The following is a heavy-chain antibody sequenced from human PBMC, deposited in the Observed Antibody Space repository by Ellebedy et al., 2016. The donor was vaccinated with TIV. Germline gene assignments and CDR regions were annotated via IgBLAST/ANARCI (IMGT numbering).Heavy chain of an antibody. V-gene: IGHV3-64D*06. D-gene: IGHD3-16*01. CDR2: IVGNGGST. CDR3: VKAWGD. Sequence: GESLKISCAASGFSFGIYSMNWVRQAPGKGLEYVSAIVGNGGSTYYADSVKGRFTISRDNSKNTLYLQMSSLRPEDTAVYYCVKAWGDWGQGTLVTVSS. CDR1: GFSFGIYS. J-gene: IGHJ4*02.